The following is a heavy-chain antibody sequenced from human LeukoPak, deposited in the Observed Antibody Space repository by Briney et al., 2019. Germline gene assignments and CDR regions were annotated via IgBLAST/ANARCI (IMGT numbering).Heavy chain of an antibody. CDR1: GGSISSYY. V-gene: IGHV4-59*08. J-gene: IGHJ3*02. Sequence: SETLSLTCTVSGGSISSYYWSWIRQPPGKGLEWIGYIYYSGSTRYNPSLKGRVTISVDTSKNQFTLKLSSVTATDTAVYYCARALLPYHYDSSCFGDAFDIWGQGTVVTVSS. CDR3: ARALLPYHYDSSCFGDAFDI. CDR2: IYYSGST. D-gene: IGHD3-22*01.